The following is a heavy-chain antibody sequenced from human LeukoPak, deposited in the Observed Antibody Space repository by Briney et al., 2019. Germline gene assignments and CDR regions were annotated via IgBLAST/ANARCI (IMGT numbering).Heavy chain of an antibody. D-gene: IGHD6-13*01. CDR2: INHSGST. CDR3: ARDGYSSSSYYFDY. J-gene: IGHJ4*02. CDR1: GGSISSYY. Sequence: PSETLSLTCTVSGGSISSYYWSWIRQPPGKGLEWIGEINHSGSTNYNPSLKSRVTISVDTSKNQFSLKLSSVTAADTAVYYCARDGYSSSSYYFDYWGQGALVTVSS. V-gene: IGHV4-34*01.